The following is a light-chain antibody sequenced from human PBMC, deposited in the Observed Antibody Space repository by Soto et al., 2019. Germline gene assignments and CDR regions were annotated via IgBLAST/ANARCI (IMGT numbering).Light chain of an antibody. CDR3: QQYINWPPWT. J-gene: IGKJ1*01. V-gene: IGKV3-15*01. Sequence: EVVMTQSPATLSVSPGERATLSYRASQSVSSNLAWYQQKPGQAPRLLIYGASTRATGIPARFSGSGSGREFTLTISSLQSEDFAVYYCQQYINWPPWTFGQGTKVEIK. CDR1: QSVSSN. CDR2: GAS.